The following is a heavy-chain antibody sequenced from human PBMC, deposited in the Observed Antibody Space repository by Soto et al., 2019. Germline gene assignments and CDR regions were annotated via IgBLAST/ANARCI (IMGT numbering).Heavy chain of an antibody. CDR2: ISAYNGNT. J-gene: IGHJ4*02. D-gene: IGHD5-18*01. CDR3: AREVDTSMVTVSLYFYY. Sequence: ASVKVSCKASGYTFTSYGISWVRQAPGQGLEWMGWISAYNGNTNYAQKLQGRVTMTTDTSTSTAYMELRSLRSDDTAVYYCAREVDTSMVTVSLYFYYWGQGTLVTVSS. V-gene: IGHV1-18*01. CDR1: GYTFTSYG.